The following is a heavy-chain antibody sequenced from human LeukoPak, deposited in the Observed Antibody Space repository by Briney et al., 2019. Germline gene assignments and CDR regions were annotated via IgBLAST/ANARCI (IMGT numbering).Heavy chain of an antibody. CDR2: INPNSGGT. D-gene: IGHD2-2*01. J-gene: IGHJ6*02. CDR3: ARNPNCSSTSCPADYYYYGMDV. V-gene: IGHV1-2*02. Sequence: ASVKVSCKASGYTFTGYYMHWVRQAPGQGLEWMGWINPNSGGTNYAQKFQGGVTMTRDTSISTAYMELSRLRSDDTAVYYCARNPNCSSTSCPADYYYYGMDVWGQGTTVTVSS. CDR1: GYTFTGYY.